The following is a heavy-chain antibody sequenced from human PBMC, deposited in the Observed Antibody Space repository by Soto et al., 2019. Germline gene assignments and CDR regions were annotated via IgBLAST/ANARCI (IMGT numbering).Heavy chain of an antibody. J-gene: IGHJ4*02. CDR2: NNTYSGNT. CDR3: ARNLDGSGSHYTGY. V-gene: IGHV1-18*01. CDR1: GYTFTSCG. D-gene: IGHD3-10*01. Sequence: ASVQVSCKASGYTFTSCGISWVRQAPGQGLEWMGWNNTYSGNTKYAQKLQGRVTMTTDTSASTAYMEVRSLRSDDTSVYYCARNLDGSGSHYTGYWGQGTLVTVSS.